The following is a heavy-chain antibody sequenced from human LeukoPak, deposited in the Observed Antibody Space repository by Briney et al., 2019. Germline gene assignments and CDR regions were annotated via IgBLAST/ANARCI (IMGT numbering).Heavy chain of an antibody. CDR2: ISGSGGST. CDR1: GFTFSSYA. J-gene: IGHJ4*02. CDR3: ARAPRGLSAPFDY. Sequence: GGSLRLSCAASGFTFSSYAMSWVRQAPGKGLEWVSAISGSGGSTYYADSVKGRFTISRDNSKNTVYLQMNSLRPEDTAVYYCARAPRGLSAPFDYWGQGTLVTVSS. V-gene: IGHV3-23*01. D-gene: IGHD3-16*02.